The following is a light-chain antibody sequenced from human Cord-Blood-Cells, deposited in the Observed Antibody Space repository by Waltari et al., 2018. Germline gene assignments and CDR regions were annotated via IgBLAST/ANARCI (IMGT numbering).Light chain of an antibody. CDR3: KQRSNWPL. J-gene: IGKJ4*02. CDR2: DAS. V-gene: IGKV3-11*01. CDR1: QSVSSY. Sequence: IVLTQSPATLSLSPGERAPLSCRASQSVSSYLAWYQQKPGQAPRLLIYDASNRATGIPARFSGSGSGTDFTLTISSLEPEDFAVYYCKQRSNWPLFGGGTKVEIK.